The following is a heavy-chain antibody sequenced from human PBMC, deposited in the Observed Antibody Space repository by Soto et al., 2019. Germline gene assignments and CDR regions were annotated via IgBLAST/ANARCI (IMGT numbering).Heavy chain of an antibody. V-gene: IGHV4-30-2*01. D-gene: IGHD4-17*01. Sequence: QLQLQESGSGQVKHSQTLCLTCAVSGGSISSDGYSWSWIRQPPGKGLEWIGYIYHSGTTYYNPSLKSRVTISVDRSKNQFSLKLSSVTAADTAVYYCARAHYGDYGYGMDVWGQGTTVTVSS. J-gene: IGHJ6*02. CDR2: IYHSGTT. CDR1: GGSISSDGYS. CDR3: ARAHYGDYGYGMDV.